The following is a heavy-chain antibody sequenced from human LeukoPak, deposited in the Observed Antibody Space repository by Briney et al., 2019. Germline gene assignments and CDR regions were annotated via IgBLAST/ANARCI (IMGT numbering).Heavy chain of an antibody. D-gene: IGHD6-19*01. J-gene: IGHJ2*01. V-gene: IGHV1-8*03. Sequence: ASVKVSCKASGYSFSNHDLNWVRQATGQGLEWMGWMKSNRGDTGCAQKFQGRLTITRDPSISTVYMELSSLISEDTAVYYCARRAGQWYFDLWGRGTLVTVSS. CDR2: MKSNRGDT. CDR3: ARRAGQWYFDL. CDR1: GYSFSNHD.